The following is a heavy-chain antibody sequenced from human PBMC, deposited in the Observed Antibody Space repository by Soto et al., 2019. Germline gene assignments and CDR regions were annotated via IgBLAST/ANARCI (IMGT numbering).Heavy chain of an antibody. CDR1: GYTSADFC. J-gene: IGHJ5*01. V-gene: IGHV1-18*04. CDR3: VRDQKYFRVNGNWFDS. CDR2: VSGNNGAP. D-gene: IGHD2-2*01. Sequence: ASVKVSCKASGYTSADFCISWVRQAPGQGLEWMGWVSGNNGAPNPAPKVQGRITMTLDTSTGVSYMALRSLRSDDTAIYYCVRDQKYFRVNGNWFDSWGQGTLVTVSS.